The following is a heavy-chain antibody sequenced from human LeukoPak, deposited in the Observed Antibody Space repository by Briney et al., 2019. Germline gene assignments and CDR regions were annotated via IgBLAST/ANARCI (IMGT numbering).Heavy chain of an antibody. J-gene: IGHJ4*02. V-gene: IGHV3-23*01. CDR2: TIGSGSNT. CDR1: ASTFSMYA. Sequence: GRSLTLSCAAYASTFSMYAMSWVRPAQGGGLEWDSATIGSGSNTYHTDSVKGRFTISRDNSKNTLYLQMNSLRAEDTAVYYCAKVADSSSWYFDYWGQGTLVTVSS. CDR3: AKVADSSSWYFDY. D-gene: IGHD6-13*01.